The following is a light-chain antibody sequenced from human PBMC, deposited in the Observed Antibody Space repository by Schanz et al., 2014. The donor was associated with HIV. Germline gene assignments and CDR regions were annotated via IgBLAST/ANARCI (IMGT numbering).Light chain of an antibody. V-gene: IGKV3D-15*01. CDR1: HNIGSN. CDR2: GAA. J-gene: IGKJ3*01. CDR3: QQYGSSFT. Sequence: EIVMTQSPATLSVSPGERATLSCRASHNIGSNLAWYQQKSGQAPRLLIHGAATRATDIPARFSGSGSGTDFTLTISRLEPEDFAVYYCQQYGSSFTFGPGTKVDIK.